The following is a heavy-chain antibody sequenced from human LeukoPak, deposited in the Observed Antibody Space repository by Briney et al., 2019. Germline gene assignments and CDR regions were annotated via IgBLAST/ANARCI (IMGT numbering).Heavy chain of an antibody. V-gene: IGHV3-7*01. CDR3: ARAEK. CDR1: GFTFSSDW. Sequence: GGSLRLSCAASGFTFSSDWMSWVRQAPGKGLEWVANINQDGSEKYYVDSVKGRFTISRDNAKNSLFLQTNSLRAEDTAVYYCARAEKWGQGTLVTVSS. J-gene: IGHJ4*02. CDR2: INQDGSEK.